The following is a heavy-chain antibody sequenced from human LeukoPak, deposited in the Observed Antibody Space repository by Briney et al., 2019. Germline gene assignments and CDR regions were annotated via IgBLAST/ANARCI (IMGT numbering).Heavy chain of an antibody. CDR2: INHSGST. Sequence: PSETLSLTCTVSGGSISSSSYYWGWIRQPPGKGLEWIGEINHSGSTNYNPSLKSRVTISVDTSKNQFSLKLSSVTAADTAVYYCAVRYFDWFIARTGIDYWGQGTLVTVSS. CDR3: AVRYFDWFIARTGIDY. D-gene: IGHD3-9*01. J-gene: IGHJ4*02. CDR1: GGSISSSSYY. V-gene: IGHV4-39*07.